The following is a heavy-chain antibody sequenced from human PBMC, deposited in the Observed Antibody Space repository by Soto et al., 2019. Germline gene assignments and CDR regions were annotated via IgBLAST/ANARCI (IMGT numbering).Heavy chain of an antibody. Sequence: QVQLVESGGGVVQPGRSLRLSCAASGFTFSSYGMHWVRQAPGKGLEWVAVIWYDGSNKYYADSVKGRFTISRDNSKNTLYLQMNSLRAEDTAVYYCARDQYCSGGSLCGKDVWGQGTTVTVSS. D-gene: IGHD2-15*01. CDR1: GFTFSSYG. CDR2: IWYDGSNK. CDR3: ARDQYCSGGSLCGKDV. V-gene: IGHV3-33*01. J-gene: IGHJ6*02.